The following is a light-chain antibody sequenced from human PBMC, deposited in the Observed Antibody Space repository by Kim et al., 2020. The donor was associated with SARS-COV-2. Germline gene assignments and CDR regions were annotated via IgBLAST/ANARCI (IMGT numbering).Light chain of an antibody. CDR1: QSVNSE. J-gene: IGKJ3*01. Sequence: VCQGERVPLPCRASQSVNSELAWFQQKPGQAPSLRIYGTSTRATSIPVRFSGSGSGTQFTLTISSLQSEDVAVYYCQQYNEWPRTFGPGTKVDIK. CDR3: QQYNEWPRT. V-gene: IGKV3-15*01. CDR2: GTS.